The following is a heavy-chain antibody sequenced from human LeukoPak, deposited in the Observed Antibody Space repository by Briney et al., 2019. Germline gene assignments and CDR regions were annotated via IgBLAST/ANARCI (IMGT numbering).Heavy chain of an antibody. CDR2: IYNSGST. CDR3: ARDDGSGYFHY. CDR1: GGSFSGYY. J-gene: IGHJ4*02. V-gene: IGHV4-34*01. Sequence: SETLSLTCTVYGGSFSGYYWSWIRQPPGKGLEWIGSIYNSGSTYYNPSLKSRVTISVDTSNNQFSLKLSSVTAAGTAMYYCARDDGSGYFHYWGQGTLVTVSS. D-gene: IGHD3-10*01.